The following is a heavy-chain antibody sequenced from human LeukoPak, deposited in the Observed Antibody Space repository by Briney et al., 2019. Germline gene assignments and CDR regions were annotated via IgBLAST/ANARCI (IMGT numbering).Heavy chain of an antibody. CDR2: IRSDGSNK. CDR1: GFIFSRYA. Sequence: GGSLRLSCAASGFIFSRYAMNWVRQAPGKGLEWMAFIRSDGSNKYYADSVKGRFTISRDNSKNTLYLQMNSLRAEDTAVYYCARILDSAWGELGYWGQGTLVTVSS. V-gene: IGHV3-30*02. D-gene: IGHD6-19*01. CDR3: ARILDSAWGELGY. J-gene: IGHJ4*02.